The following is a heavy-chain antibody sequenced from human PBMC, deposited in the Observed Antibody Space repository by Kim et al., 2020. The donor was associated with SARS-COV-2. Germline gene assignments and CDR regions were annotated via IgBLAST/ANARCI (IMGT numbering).Heavy chain of an antibody. CDR2: ISWNSGSI. CDR3: AKDINDVVAAAGAYYYYGMDV. Sequence: GGSLRLSCAASGFTFDDYAMHWVRQAPGKGLEWVSGISWNSGSIGYADSVKGRFTISRDNAKNSLYLQMNSLRAEDTALYYCAKDINDVVAAAGAYYYYGMDVWGQGTTVTVSS. D-gene: IGHD6-13*01. V-gene: IGHV3-9*01. CDR1: GFTFDDYA. J-gene: IGHJ6*02.